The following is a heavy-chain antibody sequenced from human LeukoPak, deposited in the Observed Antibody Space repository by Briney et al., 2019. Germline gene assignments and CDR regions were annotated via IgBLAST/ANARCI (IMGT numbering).Heavy chain of an antibody. CDR2: VTGSAGST. CDR3: AKVGVSSWAHFDY. Sequence: ETLSLTCTVSGGSISSYYWSWIRQPPGKGLEWVSSVTGSAGSTFYTDSVKGRFTISRDNSKNTLYLHMNSLRAEDTAVYYCAKVGVSSWAHFDYWGQGTLVTVSS. CDR1: GGSISSYY. V-gene: IGHV3-23*01. D-gene: IGHD6-13*01. J-gene: IGHJ4*02.